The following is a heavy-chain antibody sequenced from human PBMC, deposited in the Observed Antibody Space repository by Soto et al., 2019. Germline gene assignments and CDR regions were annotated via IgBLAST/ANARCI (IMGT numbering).Heavy chain of an antibody. J-gene: IGHJ4*02. D-gene: IGHD4-17*01. V-gene: IGHV3-30-3*01. CDR1: GFTFTIYA. CDR3: ARARSPRRATVLTPTYFDY. Sequence: GGSLRLSCAASGFTFTIYAMHWVRQAPGKGLEWVALISYDGTNKYYADSVKGQFTISRDNSKNTLYLQVNSLRAEDTAIYYCARARSPRRATVLTPTYFDYWGQGTLVTVSS. CDR2: ISYDGTNK.